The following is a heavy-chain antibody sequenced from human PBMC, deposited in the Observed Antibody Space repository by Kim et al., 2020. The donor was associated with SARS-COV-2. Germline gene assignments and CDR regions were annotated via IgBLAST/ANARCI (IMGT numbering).Heavy chain of an antibody. Sequence: GGSLRLSCAASGFTFSSYAMSWVRQAPGKGLEWVSAISGSGGSTYYADSVKGRFTISRDNSKNTLYLQMNSLRAEDTAVYYCAKDLNQERITMIVVVRRRQPDAFDIWGQGTMVTVSS. CDR2: ISGSGGST. D-gene: IGHD3-22*01. J-gene: IGHJ3*02. V-gene: IGHV3-23*01. CDR1: GFTFSSYA. CDR3: AKDLNQERITMIVVVRRRQPDAFDI.